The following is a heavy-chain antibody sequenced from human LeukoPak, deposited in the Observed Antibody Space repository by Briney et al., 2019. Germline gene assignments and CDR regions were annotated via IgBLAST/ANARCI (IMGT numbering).Heavy chain of an antibody. D-gene: IGHD6-13*01. Sequence: PGGSLRLSCAASGFTFSDYYMSWIRQAPGKGLEWISYISSGSTYTNNPDSVKGRFTISRDNSKNTLYLEMNSLRAEDTAVYYCAGGSSDWYPNWLDPWGQGTLVTVSS. J-gene: IGHJ5*02. CDR3: AGGSSDWYPNWLDP. V-gene: IGHV3-11*03. CDR2: ISSGSTYT. CDR1: GFTFSDYY.